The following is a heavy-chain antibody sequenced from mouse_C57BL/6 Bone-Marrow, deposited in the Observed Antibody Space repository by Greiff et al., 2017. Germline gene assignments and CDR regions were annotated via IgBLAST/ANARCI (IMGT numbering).Heavy chain of an antibody. Sequence: VQLKQSGAELVRPGASVKLSCTASGFNIKDYYMHWVKQSPEQGLEWIGRIDPEDGDTEYAPKFQGKATMTADTSSNTAYLQLSSRTTEDTAVYYCTTCGSSYPADYWGQGTTLTVSS. CDR3: TTCGSSYPADY. J-gene: IGHJ2*01. CDR2: IDPEDGDT. D-gene: IGHD1-1*01. V-gene: IGHV14-1*01. CDR1: GFNIKDYY.